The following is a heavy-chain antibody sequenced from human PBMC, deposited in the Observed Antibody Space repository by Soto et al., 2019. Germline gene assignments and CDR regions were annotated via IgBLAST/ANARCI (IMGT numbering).Heavy chain of an antibody. J-gene: IGHJ4*02. CDR3: ARNLAYGGGYTFDY. CDR2: SRDKAHSYTT. V-gene: IGHV3-72*01. CDR1: AFTLSDHF. D-gene: IGHD2-21*01. Sequence: EVQLVESGGGLVQPGGSLRLSCAVSAFTLSDHFIDWVRQAPGKGLEWVGRSRDKAHSYTTEYRVSVKGRFTISRDDSRNALYLHMNSLKTEDTAVYYCARNLAYGGGYTFDYCGQGTLVTVSS.